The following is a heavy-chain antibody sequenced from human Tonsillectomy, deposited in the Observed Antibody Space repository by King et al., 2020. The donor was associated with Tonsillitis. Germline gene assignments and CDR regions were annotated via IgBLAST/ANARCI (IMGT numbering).Heavy chain of an antibody. D-gene: IGHD3-22*01. CDR3: ARVDSSGAE. J-gene: IGHJ4*02. Sequence: VQLVESGAEVKKPGASVKVSCKTSGYTFSTYNIDWVRQAPGQGFEWMGWMNPNSMTTGYAQKFQGRVTMTGNTSIGTAYMELSSLRSDDTAVYYCARVDSSGAEWGQGTPVTVSS. V-gene: IGHV1-8*01. CDR2: MNPNSMTT. CDR1: GYTFSTYN.